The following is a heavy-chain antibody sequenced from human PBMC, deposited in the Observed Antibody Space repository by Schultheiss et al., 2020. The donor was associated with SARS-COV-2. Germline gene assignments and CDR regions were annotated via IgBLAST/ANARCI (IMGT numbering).Heavy chain of an antibody. V-gene: IGHV4-59*01. J-gene: IGHJ6*02. Sequence: SETLSLTCTVSGASISPYYWSWLRQPPGKGLEWIGYIYYSGSTNYNPSLKSRVSLSVDTYKNHFSLNLSSVTAADTAVYFCARDMRQWAPYYYYVMDVWDQGTTVTVSS. CDR3: ARDMRQWAPYYYYVMDV. CDR2: IYYSGST. CDR1: GASISPYY. D-gene: IGHD6-19*01.